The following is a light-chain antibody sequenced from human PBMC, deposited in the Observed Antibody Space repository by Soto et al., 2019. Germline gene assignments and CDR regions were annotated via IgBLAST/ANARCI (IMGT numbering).Light chain of an antibody. J-gene: IGLJ1*01. CDR1: RSDVGGYTY. V-gene: IGLV2-14*01. CDR3: SSYTFSSTYV. Sequence: QTQTPTDSGSPGQFITNSRTRPRSDVGGYTYVSWYQTHTGKAPKLMIYEVSNRPSGVSYRFSGSKSGNTASLSISGLQAEDEADYYCSSYTFSSTYVFGTGTKGTVL. CDR2: EVS.